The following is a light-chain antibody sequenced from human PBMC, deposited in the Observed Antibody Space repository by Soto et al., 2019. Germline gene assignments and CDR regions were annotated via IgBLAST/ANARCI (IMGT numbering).Light chain of an antibody. CDR2: EVT. Sequence: QSALAQPPSASGSPGQSVTISCTGTSSDVGGNYVSWYQQHLGKAPNLIIYEVTLRPSGVPDRFSGSKSGNTASLPVSGLQADDEADYYCSSHNTVGTLQVFGAGTKLTVL. V-gene: IGLV2-8*01. CDR3: SSHNTVGTLQV. J-gene: IGLJ1*01. CDR1: SSDVGGNY.